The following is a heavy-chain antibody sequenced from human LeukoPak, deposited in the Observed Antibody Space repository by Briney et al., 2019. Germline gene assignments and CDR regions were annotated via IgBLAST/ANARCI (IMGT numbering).Heavy chain of an antibody. CDR2: IKQDGSEK. CDR1: GFTFSSYW. Sequence: GGSLRLSCAASGFTFSSYWMSWVRQAPGKGLEWVANIKQDGSEKYYVDSVKGRFTISRDNAENSLYLQMNSLRAEDTAVYYCASPPGEYYYMDVWGKGTTVTVSS. V-gene: IGHV3-7*01. CDR3: ASPPGEYYYMDV. J-gene: IGHJ6*03. D-gene: IGHD3-10*01.